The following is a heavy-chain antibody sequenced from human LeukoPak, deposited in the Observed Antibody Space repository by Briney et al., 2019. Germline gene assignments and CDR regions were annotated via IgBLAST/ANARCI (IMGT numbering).Heavy chain of an antibody. Sequence: ASVKVSCKASGYTFTGYYMHWVRQAPGQGLEWMGWISPNSGGTNYAQKFQGRVTMTRDTSISTAYMELSRLRSDDTAVYYCARAGRGGIVGATYAFDIWGQGTMVTVSS. J-gene: IGHJ3*02. CDR2: ISPNSGGT. CDR1: GYTFTGYY. D-gene: IGHD1-26*01. CDR3: ARAGRGGIVGATYAFDI. V-gene: IGHV1-2*02.